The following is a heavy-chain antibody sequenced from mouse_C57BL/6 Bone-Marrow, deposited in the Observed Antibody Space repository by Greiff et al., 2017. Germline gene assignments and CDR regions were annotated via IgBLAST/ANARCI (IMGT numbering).Heavy chain of an antibody. CDR2: IYPGSGRT. CDR1: GYTFTSYW. D-gene: IGHD2-5*01. J-gene: IGHJ1*03. Sequence: QVQLQQPGAELVKPGASVKMSCKASGYTFTSYWITWVKQRPGQGLEWIGEIYPGSGRTNYNEKFKSKATLTVDTSSSSAYMQLSSLTSEDSAVYYCARPYYSNYWYFDVWGTGTTVTVSS. CDR3: ARPYYSNYWYFDV. V-gene: IGHV1-55*01.